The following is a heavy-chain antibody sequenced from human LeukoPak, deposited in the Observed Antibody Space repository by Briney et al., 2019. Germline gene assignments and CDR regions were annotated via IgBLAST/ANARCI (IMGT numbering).Heavy chain of an antibody. J-gene: IGHJ4*02. CDR1: RFSLSTSEVG. V-gene: IGHV2-5*01. CDR2: IYWNGDK. Sequence: SGPTLVNPTQTLTLTCTFSRFSLSTSEVGVGWIRQPPGKALEWLALIYWNGDKRYSPSLKSRLTITKDTSKNQVVLTMTNMDPVDTATYYCAHRRDDGLVDYWGQGTLVTVSS. D-gene: IGHD4-17*01. CDR3: AHRRDDGLVDY.